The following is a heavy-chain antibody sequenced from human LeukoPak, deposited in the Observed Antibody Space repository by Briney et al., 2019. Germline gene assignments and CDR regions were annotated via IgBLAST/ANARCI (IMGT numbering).Heavy chain of an antibody. J-gene: IGHJ4*02. CDR1: GFSLSTSGVG. CDR3: AHRRGGFETRIFDY. D-gene: IGHD3-16*01. Sequence: ESGPTLVNPTETLTLTCTFSGFSLSTSGVGVGWIRQPPGKALEWLAVIYWDDDKRYSPSLKSRLTITKDTSKNQVVLTMTNMDPVDTATYYCAHRRGGFETRIFDYWGQGTLVTVSS. V-gene: IGHV2-5*02. CDR2: IYWDDDK.